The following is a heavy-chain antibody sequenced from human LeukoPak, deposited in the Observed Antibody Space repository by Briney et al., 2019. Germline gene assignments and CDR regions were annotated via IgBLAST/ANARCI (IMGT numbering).Heavy chain of an antibody. V-gene: IGHV3-64*01. J-gene: IGHJ1*01. Sequence: GGPLRLSCAASGFTFRSYGMHWVRQAPGKGLEYVSAISSNGGRTYYANSVKGRFTISRDNSRNTLYLQMGSLRAEDMAVYYCATYYYDSGGFHFHHWGQGTLVTVSS. CDR2: ISSNGGRT. CDR3: ATYYYDSGGFHFHH. CDR1: GFTFRSYG. D-gene: IGHD3-22*01.